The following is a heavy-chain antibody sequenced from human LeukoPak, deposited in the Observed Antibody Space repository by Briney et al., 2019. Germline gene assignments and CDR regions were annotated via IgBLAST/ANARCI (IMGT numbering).Heavy chain of an antibody. V-gene: IGHV1-2*02. CDR2: IIPNSGGT. J-gene: IGHJ6*03. D-gene: IGHD3-3*01. Sequence: GASVKVSCKASGYTFTGYYMHWVRQAPGQGLEWMGWIIPNSGGTNYAQKFQGRVTMTRDTSISTAYMELSRLRSDDTAVYYCARGTRTTIFGVVQYYMDVWGKGTTVTVSS. CDR3: ARGTRTTIFGVVQYYMDV. CDR1: GYTFTGYY.